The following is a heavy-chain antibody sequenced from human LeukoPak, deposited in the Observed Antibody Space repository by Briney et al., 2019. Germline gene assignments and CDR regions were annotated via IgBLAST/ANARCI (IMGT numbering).Heavy chain of an antibody. CDR1: GVTFRNYW. V-gene: IGHV3-7*03. Sequence: GGSLRLSCAASGVTFRNYWMSWIRQPPGRGLEWVANIKLDGTQKNYIQSVRGRFTISRDNARNFLYLQLSSLRAEDTAVYYCAKDLAAVVQSKPKRNKPFDYWGQGTLVTVSS. D-gene: IGHD5-18*01. J-gene: IGHJ4*02. CDR3: AKDLAAVVQSKPKRNKPFDY. CDR2: IKLDGTQK.